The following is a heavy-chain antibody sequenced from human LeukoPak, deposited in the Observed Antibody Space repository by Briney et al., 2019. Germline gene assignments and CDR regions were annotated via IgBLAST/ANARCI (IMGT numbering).Heavy chain of an antibody. V-gene: IGHV1-18*04. D-gene: IGHD2-21*01. J-gene: IGHJ4*02. CDR1: GYTFTSYD. Sequence: AASVKVSCTASGYTFTSYDISWVRQAPGQGLEWMGWISAYNGNTNYAQKLQGRVTVTTDTSTSTAYMELRSLRSDDTAVYYCARRGESRRMYYFDYWGQGTLVTVSS. CDR3: ARRGESRRMYYFDY. CDR2: ISAYNGNT.